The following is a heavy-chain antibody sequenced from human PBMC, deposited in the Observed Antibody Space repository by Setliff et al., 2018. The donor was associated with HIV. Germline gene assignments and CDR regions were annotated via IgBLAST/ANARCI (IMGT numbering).Heavy chain of an antibody. J-gene: IGHJ4*03. V-gene: IGHV4-61*02. Sequence: SETLSLTCSVSDDSINYSTYYWSWIRQPAGQTLEWIGRISNVGSTIYNASLKSRVSMSIDTLNKQFSLELTSMTASDTATYYCARHSGSYYFDHWGPETLLVTVSS. CDR3: ARHSGSYYFDH. D-gene: IGHD1-26*01. CDR1: DDSINYSTYY. CDR2: ISNVGST.